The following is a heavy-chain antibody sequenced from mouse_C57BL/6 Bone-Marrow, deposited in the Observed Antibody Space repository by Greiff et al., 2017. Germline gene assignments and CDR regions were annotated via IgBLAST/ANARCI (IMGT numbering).Heavy chain of an antibody. CDR1: GFTFSDYG. V-gene: IGHV5-15*01. Sequence: EVQGVESGGGLVQPGGSLQLSCAASGFTFSDYGMAWVRQAPRKGPEWVAFISNLAYSIYYADTVTGRFTISSENAKKTLYLEMSRLRSENTARYYCARQGSKGDARDYWGQGTAVTVSS. CDR2: ISNLAYSI. CDR3: ARQGSKGDARDY. J-gene: IGHJ4*01. D-gene: IGHD2-5*01.